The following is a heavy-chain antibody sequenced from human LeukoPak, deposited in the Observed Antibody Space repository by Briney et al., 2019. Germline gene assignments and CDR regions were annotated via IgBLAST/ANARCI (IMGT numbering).Heavy chain of an antibody. V-gene: IGHV3-7*05. CDR2: INPDGSEH. J-gene: IGHJ4*02. CDR3: VRGRPY. CDR1: GFTFSSYW. Sequence: PGGSLRLSCAVSGFTFSSYWINWVRQAPGKGPEWVASINPDGSEHYYVDSVKGRFTISRDNAKDSLYLQMSSLRVEDTAVYFCVRGRPYWGQGTLVTASS.